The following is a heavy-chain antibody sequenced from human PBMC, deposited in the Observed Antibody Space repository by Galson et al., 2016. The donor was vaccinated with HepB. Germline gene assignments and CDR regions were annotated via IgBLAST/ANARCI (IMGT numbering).Heavy chain of an antibody. CDR2: MNSNSGNT. CDR1: GYTFSNYD. J-gene: IGHJ6*02. V-gene: IGHV1-8*01. CDR3: ATEGRVAGTWGGMDV. Sequence: SVKVSCKASGYTFSNYDIIWVRQATGHGLEWMGWMNSNSGNTGYAEKFLGRVTMTRDTSMRTVYMELSSLRSADTAVYYCATEGRVAGTWGGMDVWGRGTMVIVSS. D-gene: IGHD6-19*01.